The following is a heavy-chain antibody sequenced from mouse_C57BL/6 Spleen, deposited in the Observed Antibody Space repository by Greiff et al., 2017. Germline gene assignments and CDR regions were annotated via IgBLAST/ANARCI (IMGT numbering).Heavy chain of an antibody. V-gene: IGHV1-61*01. J-gene: IGHJ2*01. CDR2: IYPSDSET. D-gene: IGHD2-1*01. CDR1: GYTFTSYW. CDR3: AREVTFGYFDY. Sequence: QVQLQQPGAELVRPGSSVKLSCKASGYTFTSYWMDWVKQRPGQGLEWIGNIYPSDSETHYNQKFKDKATLTVDKSSSTAYMQLSSLTSEDSAVYYCAREVTFGYFDYWGQGTTLTVSS.